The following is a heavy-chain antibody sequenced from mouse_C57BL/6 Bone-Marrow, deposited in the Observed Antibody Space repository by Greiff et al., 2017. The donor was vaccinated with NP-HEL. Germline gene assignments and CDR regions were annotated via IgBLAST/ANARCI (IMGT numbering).Heavy chain of an antibody. CDR3: AREGRLRRRTNAMDY. J-gene: IGHJ4*01. CDR1: GFTFSDYY. V-gene: IGHV5-16*01. CDR2: INYDGSST. D-gene: IGHD2-4*01. Sequence: DVKLVESEGGLVQPGSSMKLSCTASGFTFSDYYMAWVRQVPEKGLEWVANINYDGSSTYYLDSLKSRFIISRDNAKNILSLQMSSLKSEDTATYDCAREGRLRRRTNAMDYWGQGTSVTVSS.